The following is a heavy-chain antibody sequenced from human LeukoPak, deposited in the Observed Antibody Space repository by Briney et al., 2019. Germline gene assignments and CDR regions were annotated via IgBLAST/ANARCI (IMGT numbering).Heavy chain of an antibody. V-gene: IGHV3-23*01. Sequence: GGSLRLSCAASGSTFSNYAMSWVRQAPGKGLEWVSAITGGGSGIYYADSMKSRFTISRDNSKNTLYLQINSLRAEDTAVYYCAKWGDYDVLTGYYVSDYWGQGTLVTVSS. CDR1: GSTFSNYA. CDR3: AKWGDYDVLTGYYVSDY. CDR2: ITGGGSGI. D-gene: IGHD3-9*01. J-gene: IGHJ4*02.